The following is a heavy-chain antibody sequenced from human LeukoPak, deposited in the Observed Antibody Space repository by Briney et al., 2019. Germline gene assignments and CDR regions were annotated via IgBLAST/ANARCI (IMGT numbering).Heavy chain of an antibody. CDR1: GFTFSSYA. D-gene: IGHD6-25*01. CDR3: AKVLGMYGSSGYAWYFDY. J-gene: IGHJ4*02. CDR2: ISGSGYST. Sequence: GGSLRLSCTASGFTFSSYAMSWVRQAPGKGLEWVSIISGSGYSTYYADSVKGRFTISRDNSKNTLYLEMNSLRAEDTAVYYRAKVLGMYGSSGYAWYFDYWGQGTLVTVSS. V-gene: IGHV3-23*01.